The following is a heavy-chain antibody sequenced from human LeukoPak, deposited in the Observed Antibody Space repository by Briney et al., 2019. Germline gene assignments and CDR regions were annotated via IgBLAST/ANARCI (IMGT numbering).Heavy chain of an antibody. CDR1: GYTFTSYG. CDR2: ISAYNGNT. J-gene: IGHJ4*02. V-gene: IGHV1-18*01. CDR3: AREWEPNSSGWYYFDY. D-gene: IGHD6-19*01. Sequence: ASVKVSCKASGYTFTSYGISWVRQAPGQGLEWMGWISAYNGNTNYAQKLQGRVTMTTDTSTSTAYMELRSLRSEDTAVYYCAREWEPNSSGWYYFDYWGQGTLVTVSS.